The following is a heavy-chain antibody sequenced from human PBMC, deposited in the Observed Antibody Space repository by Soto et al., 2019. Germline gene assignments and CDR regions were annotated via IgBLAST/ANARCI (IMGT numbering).Heavy chain of an antibody. Sequence: GGSLRLSCAASGFTFSHYSMNWVRQAPGKGLEWVSSISSSSSYIYYADSVTGRFTISRDNAKSSLYLQMNSLRAEDTAVYYCARDPRLQLLQDYYYGLDVWGQGTTVTV. D-gene: IGHD2-2*01. J-gene: IGHJ6*02. CDR2: ISSSSSYI. CDR3: ARDPRLQLLQDYYYGLDV. V-gene: IGHV3-21*01. CDR1: GFTFSHYS.